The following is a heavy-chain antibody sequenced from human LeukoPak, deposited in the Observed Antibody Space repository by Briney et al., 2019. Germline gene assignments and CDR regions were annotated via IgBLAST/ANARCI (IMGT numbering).Heavy chain of an antibody. V-gene: IGHV1-2*04. CDR2: INPNSGGT. CDR3: ARGSGNIYCSGGSCGQLWLHY. D-gene: IGHD2-15*01. J-gene: IGHJ4*02. CDR1: GYTFTGYY. Sequence: SVKVSCKASGYTFTGYYMHWVRQAPGQGLEWMGWINPNSGGTNYAQKFQGWVTMTRDTFISTAYMELSRLRSDDTAVYYCARGSGNIYCSGGSCGQLWLHYWGQGTLVTVSS.